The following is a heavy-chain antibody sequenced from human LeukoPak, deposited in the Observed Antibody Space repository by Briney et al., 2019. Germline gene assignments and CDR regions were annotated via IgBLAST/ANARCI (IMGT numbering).Heavy chain of an antibody. CDR3: ATAGNYRFDY. CDR1: GFTFSNYW. Sequence: GGSLRLSCEASGFTFSNYWVHWVRQAPGKGLEWVSRINPDGSTINYADSVKGRFTISRDNAKNTLYLQMNSLRAEDTAVYYCATAGNYRFDYWGQGTLVTVSS. V-gene: IGHV3-74*01. CDR2: INPDGSTI. D-gene: IGHD1-7*01. J-gene: IGHJ4*02.